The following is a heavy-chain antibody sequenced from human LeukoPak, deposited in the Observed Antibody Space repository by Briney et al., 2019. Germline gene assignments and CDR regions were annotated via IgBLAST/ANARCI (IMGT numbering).Heavy chain of an antibody. J-gene: IGHJ6*02. V-gene: IGHV4-39*07. CDR1: GGSISSSTSGWGWY. Sequence: SETLSLTCTVSGGSISSSTSGWGWYWGWIRQPPGKGLEWIGSIYYSGSTYYNPSLKGRVTISVDTSKNQFSLKLSSVTAADTAVYYCARGATSDYVWGSYRPSPYYYGMDVWGQGTTVTVSS. CDR2: IYYSGST. CDR3: ARGATSDYVWGSYRPSPYYYGMDV. D-gene: IGHD3-16*02.